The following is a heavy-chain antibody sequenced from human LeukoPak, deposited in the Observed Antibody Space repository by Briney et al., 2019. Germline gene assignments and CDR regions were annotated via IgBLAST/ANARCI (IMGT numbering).Heavy chain of an antibody. CDR2: MNPNSGNT. CDR1: GYTFTSYD. Sequence: ASVKVSCKASGYTFTSYDINWVRQATGQGLEWMGWMNPNSGNTGYAQKFQGRVTMTRNTSISTAYMELSSLRSEDTAVYYCARAKKITMVRGMYFDYWGQGTLVTVSS. J-gene: IGHJ4*02. D-gene: IGHD3-10*01. V-gene: IGHV1-8*01. CDR3: ARAKKITMVRGMYFDY.